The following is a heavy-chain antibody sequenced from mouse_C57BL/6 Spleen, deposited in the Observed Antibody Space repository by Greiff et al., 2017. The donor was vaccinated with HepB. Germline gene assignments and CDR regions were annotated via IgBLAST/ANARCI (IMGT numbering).Heavy chain of an antibody. V-gene: IGHV5-6*01. D-gene: IGHD3-1*01. CDR1: GFTFSSYG. J-gene: IGHJ2*01. CDR3: ASSWDY. Sequence: EVKLTESGGDLVKPGGSLKLSCAASGFTFSSYGMSWVRQTPDKRLEWVATISSGGSYTYYPDSVKGRFTISRDNAKNTLYLQMSSLKSEDTAMYYCASSWDYWGQGTTLTVSS. CDR2: ISSGGSYT.